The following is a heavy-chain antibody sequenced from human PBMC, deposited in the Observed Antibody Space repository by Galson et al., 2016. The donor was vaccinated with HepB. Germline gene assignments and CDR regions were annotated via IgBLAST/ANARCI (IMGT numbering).Heavy chain of an antibody. D-gene: IGHD7-27*01. J-gene: IGHJ3*02. CDR2: IHHTGTT. CDR1: GGSVSSPNW. Sequence: SETLSLTCAVSGGSVSSPNWWSWVRQSPSKGLEWIGEIHHTGTTTYTPSLKSRVIIFADKSRNQFSLRLIAVTAADTAVYYCANRLSGDVETFDIWGPGTMVTVSS. CDR3: ANRLSGDVETFDI. V-gene: IGHV4-4*02.